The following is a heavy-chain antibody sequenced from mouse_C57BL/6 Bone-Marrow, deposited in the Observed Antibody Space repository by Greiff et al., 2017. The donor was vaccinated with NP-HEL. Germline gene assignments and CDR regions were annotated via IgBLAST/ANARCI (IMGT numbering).Heavy chain of an antibody. CDR1: GYTFTSYW. CDR3: AREGLLPNYYAMDY. CDR2: IDPSDSYT. J-gene: IGHJ4*01. V-gene: IGHV1-69*01. D-gene: IGHD2-3*01. Sequence: VQLQQPGAELVMPGASVKLSCKASGYTFTSYWMHWVKQRPGQGLEWIGEIDPSDSYTNYNQKFKGKSTLTVDKSSSTAYMQLSSLTSEDSAVYYCAREGLLPNYYAMDYWGQGTSVTVSS.